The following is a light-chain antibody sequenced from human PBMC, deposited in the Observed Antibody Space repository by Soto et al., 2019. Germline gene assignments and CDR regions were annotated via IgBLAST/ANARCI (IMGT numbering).Light chain of an antibody. J-gene: IGLJ1*01. V-gene: IGLV2-14*01. CDR1: MRDVGAYNL. CDR3: SSYTTGSTLPWV. CDR2: EVR. Sequence: QSVLTQPASVSGSAGQSITISCSGTMRDVGAYNLVSWYQQHPGTAPKLIIYEVRNRPSGISSRFSGSRSGNTASLTISGLQVEDEAVYYCSSYTTGSTLPWVFGTGTKLTVL.